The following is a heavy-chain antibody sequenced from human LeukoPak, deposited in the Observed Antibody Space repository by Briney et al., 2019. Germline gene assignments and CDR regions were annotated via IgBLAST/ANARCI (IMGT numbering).Heavy chain of an antibody. V-gene: IGHV4-34*01. D-gene: IGHD1-26*01. CDR3: ARGLGLASADY. J-gene: IGHJ4*02. Sequence: SETLSLTCAVYGGSFSGYYWSWIRQPPGKGLEWIGEINHSGSTNYNPSLKSRVTISVDTSKNQFSLKLSSVTAADTAVYYCARGLGLASADYWGQGTLVTVSS. CDR2: INHSGST. CDR1: GGSFSGYY.